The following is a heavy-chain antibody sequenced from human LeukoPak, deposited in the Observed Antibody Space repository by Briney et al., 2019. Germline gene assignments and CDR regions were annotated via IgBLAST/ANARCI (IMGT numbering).Heavy chain of an antibody. J-gene: IGHJ4*02. Sequence: SQTLSLTCAISGDSVSSNSAAWNWIRQSPSRGLEWLGRTYYRSKWYNDYAVSVKSRITINPDTSKNQFSLQLNSVTPEDTAVYYCARERYFDWLQEGPTGNFDYWGQGTLVTVSS. V-gene: IGHV6-1*01. CDR3: ARERYFDWLQEGPTGNFDY. D-gene: IGHD3-9*01. CDR2: TYYRSKWYN. CDR1: GDSVSSNSAA.